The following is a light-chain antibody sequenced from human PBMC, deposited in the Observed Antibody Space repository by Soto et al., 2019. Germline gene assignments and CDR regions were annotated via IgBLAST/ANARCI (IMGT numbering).Light chain of an antibody. CDR2: AAS. CDR3: QQSYSTPVT. J-gene: IGKJ1*01. V-gene: IGKV1-39*01. Sequence: DVQMTQSPSSLSASVGDRVTITCRASQSISSYLNWYQQKPGKAPKLLTYAASSLQSGVPSRFSGSGSGTDFTLTISSLQPEDFATYYCQQSYSTPVTFAQGTKVDIK. CDR1: QSISSY.